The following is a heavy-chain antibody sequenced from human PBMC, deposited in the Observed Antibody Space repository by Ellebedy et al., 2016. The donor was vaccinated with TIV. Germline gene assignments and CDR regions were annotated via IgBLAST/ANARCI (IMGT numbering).Heavy chain of an antibody. CDR1: GTTFKNAW. J-gene: IGHJ4*02. D-gene: IGHD1-26*01. Sequence: PGGSLRLSCVASGTTFKNAWMSWVRQAPGKGLEWVGRSKSKADGGATDFAAPVRGRFTISRDDSKGTLYLQMNSLKTEDTAVYYCTKNLRWEDQKDYWGQGTLVTVSS. CDR3: TKNLRWEDQKDY. V-gene: IGHV3-15*01. CDR2: SKSKADGGAT.